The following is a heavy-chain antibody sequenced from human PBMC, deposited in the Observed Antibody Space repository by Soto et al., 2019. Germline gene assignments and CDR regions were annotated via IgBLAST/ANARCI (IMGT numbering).Heavy chain of an antibody. CDR3: EKVRVIAVRPRGGMDV. CDR1: GFTFSSYG. Sequence: QAQLVESGGGVVQPGRSLRLSCAASGFTFSSYGIHWVRQAPGKGLEWVTVISYDGSKKYYADSVKGRFTISRDNSKNTLYLQMNSLRPEDTAVYYCEKVRVIAVRPRGGMDVWGQGTTVTVSS. D-gene: IGHD6-6*01. V-gene: IGHV3-30*18. J-gene: IGHJ6*02. CDR2: ISYDGSKK.